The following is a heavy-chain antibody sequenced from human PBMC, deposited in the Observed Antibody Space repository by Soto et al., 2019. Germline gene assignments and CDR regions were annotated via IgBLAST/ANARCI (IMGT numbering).Heavy chain of an antibody. D-gene: IGHD2-2*01. V-gene: IGHV4-61*01. Sequence: PAETRARTCTVSGGSVSSCSYYWSWIRQPPVKVLEWIGYIYYIGSTNYNPSLKSRVTISVEKSNNQFSLKLSSVTAAVTAVYHCARFVRSCRGTTSYTRADVWGQGTRVTVSS. CDR3: ARFVRSCRGTTSYTRADV. CDR1: GGSVSSCSYY. J-gene: IGHJ6*02. CDR2: IYYIGST.